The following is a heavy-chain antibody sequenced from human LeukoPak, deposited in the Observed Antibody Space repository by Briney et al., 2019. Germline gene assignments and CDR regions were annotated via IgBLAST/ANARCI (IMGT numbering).Heavy chain of an antibody. Sequence: GESLQISFKGSGYSFTSYWIGWVRQMPGKGLEWMGIIYPGDSDTIYSPSFQGQVTISPDKSISTAYLQWSSLKASDTAMYYCARQGYYRSRPDYWGQGTLVTVSS. CDR1: GYSFTSYW. CDR2: IYPGDSDT. D-gene: IGHD3-10*01. V-gene: IGHV5-51*01. J-gene: IGHJ4*02. CDR3: ARQGYYRSRPDY.